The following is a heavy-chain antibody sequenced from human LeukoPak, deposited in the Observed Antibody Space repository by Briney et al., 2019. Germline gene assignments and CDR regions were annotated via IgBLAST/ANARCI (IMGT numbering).Heavy chain of an antibody. J-gene: IGHJ6*04. CDR3: AELGITMIGGV. CDR2: ISSSGSTI. V-gene: IGHV3-11*04. Sequence: LSLTCTVSGHSISSGYYWGWIRQPPGKGLERVSYISSSGSTIYYADSVKGRFTISRDNAKNSLYLQMNSLRAEDTAVYYCAELGITMIGGVWGKGTTVTISS. CDR1: GHSISSGYY. D-gene: IGHD3-10*02.